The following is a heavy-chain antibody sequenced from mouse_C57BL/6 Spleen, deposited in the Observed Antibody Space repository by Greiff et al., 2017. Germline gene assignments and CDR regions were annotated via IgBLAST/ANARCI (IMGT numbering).Heavy chain of an antibody. CDR3: ARDGGLRTWFAY. J-gene: IGHJ3*01. V-gene: IGHV1-26*01. Sequence: VQLQQSGPELVKPGASVKISCKASGYTFTDYYMNWVKQSHGKSLEWIGDINPNNGGTSYNQKFKGKATLTVDKSSSTAYMELRSLTSEDSAVYYCARDGGLRTWFAYWGQGTLVTVSA. D-gene: IGHD2-4*01. CDR2: INPNNGGT. CDR1: GYTFTDYY.